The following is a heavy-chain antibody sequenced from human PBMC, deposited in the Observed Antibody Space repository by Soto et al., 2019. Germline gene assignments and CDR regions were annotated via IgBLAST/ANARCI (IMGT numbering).Heavy chain of an antibody. CDR1: GGSISDYQ. D-gene: IGHD3-16*01. CDR2: IYYRGRT. Sequence: QVQLQESGPGLVKPSETLSLTCTVSGGSISDYQWHWIRQSPGKGLAWIGYIYYRGRTNDHPSLTVRITISPDTSTKQFARLLRAVTAADTAVYYCARMRSVGEEWPYFDYWGQGTLVTVSS. J-gene: IGHJ4*02. CDR3: ARMRSVGEEWPYFDY. V-gene: IGHV4-59*01.